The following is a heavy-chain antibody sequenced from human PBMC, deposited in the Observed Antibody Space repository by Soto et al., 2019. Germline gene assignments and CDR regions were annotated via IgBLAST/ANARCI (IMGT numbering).Heavy chain of an antibody. Sequence: QVQLVQSGAEVKKPGSSVKVSCKASGGTFSSYTISWVRQAPGQGLEWMGRIIPILGIANYAQKFQGRVTITADKSTSTAYMELSSLRSEDTAVYYCARDLVRQWQGNYGMDVWGQVTTVTVSS. CDR3: ARDLVRQWQGNYGMDV. J-gene: IGHJ6*02. D-gene: IGHD6-19*01. V-gene: IGHV1-69*08. CDR1: GGTFSSYT. CDR2: IIPILGIA.